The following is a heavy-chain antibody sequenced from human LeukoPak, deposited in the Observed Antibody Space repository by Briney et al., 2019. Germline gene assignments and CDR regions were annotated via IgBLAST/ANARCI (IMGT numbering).Heavy chain of an antibody. V-gene: IGHV1-69*01. D-gene: IGHD3-22*01. CDR2: IIPIFGTA. J-gene: IGHJ4*02. Sequence: EASVKVSCKASGGTFSSYAISWVRQAPGQGPEWMGGIIPIFGTANYAQKFQGRVTITADESTSTAYMELSSLRSEDTAVYYCARGATMIVASFDYWGQGTLVTVSS. CDR3: ARGATMIVASFDY. CDR1: GGTFSSYA.